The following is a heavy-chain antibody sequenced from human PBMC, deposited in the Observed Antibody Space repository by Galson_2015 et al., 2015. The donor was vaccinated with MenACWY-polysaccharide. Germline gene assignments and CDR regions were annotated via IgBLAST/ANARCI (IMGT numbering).Heavy chain of an antibody. CDR2: IYYSGST. Sequence: SETLSLTCTVSGGSISSYYWSWIRQPPGKELEWIGYIYYSGSTNYNPSLKSRVTISVDTSKNQFSLRLSSVTSADTAVYYCARGLVVVAYYYFGMDVWGQGTTVTVSS. D-gene: IGHD2-21*01. CDR1: GGSISSYY. CDR3: ARGLVVVAYYYFGMDV. V-gene: IGHV4-59*01. J-gene: IGHJ6*02.